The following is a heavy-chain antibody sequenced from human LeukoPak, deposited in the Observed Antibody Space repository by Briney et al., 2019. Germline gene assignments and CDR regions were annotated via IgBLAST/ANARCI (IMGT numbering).Heavy chain of an antibody. Sequence: GASVKVSCKASGYTFTSYGISWVRQAPGQGLEWMGWISGYNGNTNYAQNLQGRVTMTTDTSTSTVYMELRSLRSDDTAVYYCARDLTETETYYYDSSGYTPGHWGQGTLVTVSS. CDR1: GYTFTSYG. V-gene: IGHV1-18*01. CDR2: ISGYNGNT. CDR3: ARDLTETETYYYDSSGYTPGH. J-gene: IGHJ4*02. D-gene: IGHD3-22*01.